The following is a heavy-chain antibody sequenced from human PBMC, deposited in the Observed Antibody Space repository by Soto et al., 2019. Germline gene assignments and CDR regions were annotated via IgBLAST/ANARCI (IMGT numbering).Heavy chain of an antibody. Sequence: ASVKVSCKASGYTFTSYAMHWVRQAPGQRLEWMGWINAGNGNTKYSQKFQGRVTITRDTSASTAYMELSSLRSEDTAVYYCARDAGKGSSSWYESDHWGQGTLGTVCS. D-gene: IGHD6-13*01. V-gene: IGHV1-3*01. CDR3: ARDAGKGSSSWYESDH. J-gene: IGHJ4*02. CDR1: GYTFTSYA. CDR2: INAGNGNT.